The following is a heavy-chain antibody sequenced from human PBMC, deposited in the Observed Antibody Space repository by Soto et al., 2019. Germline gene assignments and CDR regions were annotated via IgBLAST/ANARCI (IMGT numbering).Heavy chain of an antibody. D-gene: IGHD1-26*01. CDR1: GFTFSSYA. CDR3: AKKRWEGYGMDV. CDR2: ISASGGST. J-gene: IGHJ6*02. Sequence: EVQLLESGGGLVQPGGSLRLSCAASGFTFSSYAMSWVRQAPGNGLEWVSTISASGGSTYYEDSVKGRFTISRDNSKNTLYLQMNSLRAEDTAVCYCAKKRWEGYGMDVWGQGTTVTVSS. V-gene: IGHV3-23*01.